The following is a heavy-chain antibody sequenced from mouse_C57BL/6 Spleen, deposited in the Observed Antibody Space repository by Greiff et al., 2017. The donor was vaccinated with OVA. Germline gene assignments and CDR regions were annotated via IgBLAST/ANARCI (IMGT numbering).Heavy chain of an antibody. CDR2: IYPGDGDT. V-gene: IGHV1-80*01. Sequence: QVQLKQSGAELVKPGASVKISCKASGYAFSSYWMNWVKQRPGKGLEWIGQIYPGDGDTNYNGKFKGKATLTADKSSSTAYMQLSSLTSEDSAVYFCARSGGLRRAGAMDYWGQGTSVTVSS. CDR3: ARSGGLRRAGAMDY. J-gene: IGHJ4*01. D-gene: IGHD2-4*01. CDR1: GYAFSSYW.